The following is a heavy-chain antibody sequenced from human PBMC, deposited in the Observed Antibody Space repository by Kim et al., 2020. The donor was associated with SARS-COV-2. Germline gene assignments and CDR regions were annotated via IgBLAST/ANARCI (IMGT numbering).Heavy chain of an antibody. V-gene: IGHV3-48*03. D-gene: IGHD3-10*01. Sequence: KGRFTTSRANAKNYLYLQMNSLRAEDTAVYYCARDLPSSITIVRGDPFDYWGQGTLVTVSS. J-gene: IGHJ4*02. CDR3: ARDLPSSITIVRGDPFDY.